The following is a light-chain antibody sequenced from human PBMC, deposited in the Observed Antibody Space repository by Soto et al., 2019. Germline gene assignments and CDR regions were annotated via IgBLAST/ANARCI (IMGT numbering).Light chain of an antibody. CDR2: EVS. V-gene: IGLV2-14*01. Sequence: QSALTQPASVSGSPGQSITISCTGTSSDVGGYNYVSWYQQHPGKAPKLMIYEVSNRPSGVSNRFSGSKSGNTASLTISGLQAEDEADYFCSSYTSSSTLEVFGTVTKVTVL. J-gene: IGLJ1*01. CDR3: SSYTSSSTLEV. CDR1: SSDVGGYNY.